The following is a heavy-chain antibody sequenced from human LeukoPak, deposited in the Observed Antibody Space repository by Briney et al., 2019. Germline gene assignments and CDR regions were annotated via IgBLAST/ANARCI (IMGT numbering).Heavy chain of an antibody. Sequence: GASVKVSCKASGYTFTGYYMHWVRQAPGQGLEWMGRINPNSGGTNYAQKFQGRVTMTRDTSISTAYMELSRLRSDDTAVYYCATPMRDILTGLPYYYGMDVWGQGTTVTVS. D-gene: IGHD3-9*01. V-gene: IGHV1-2*06. J-gene: IGHJ6*02. CDR3: ATPMRDILTGLPYYYGMDV. CDR2: INPNSGGT. CDR1: GYTFTGYY.